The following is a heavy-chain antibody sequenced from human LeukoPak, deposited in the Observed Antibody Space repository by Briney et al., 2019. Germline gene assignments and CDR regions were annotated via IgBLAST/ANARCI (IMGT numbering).Heavy chain of an antibody. Sequence: PGGSLRLSCVASEFIFSTYWMSWVRQAPGKGLEWVAPINQDGREKYYVDSVKGRFTISRDNAKNSLYLQMSSLGVEDTAVYYCVKPYYYSSGSLKWGQGTLVTVSS. D-gene: IGHD3-10*01. CDR1: EFIFSTYW. CDR2: INQDGREK. J-gene: IGHJ1*01. V-gene: IGHV3-7*01. CDR3: VKPYYYSSGSLK.